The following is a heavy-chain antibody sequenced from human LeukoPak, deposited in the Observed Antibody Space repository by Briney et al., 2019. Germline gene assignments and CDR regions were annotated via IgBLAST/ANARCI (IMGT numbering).Heavy chain of an antibody. V-gene: IGHV3-7*03. CDR2: IKQDGSEK. CDR3: ASNYGG. D-gene: IGHD4-11*01. J-gene: IGHJ4*02. CDR1: GFDFSNCW. Sequence: PGGSLRLSCVASGFDFSNCWMYWVRQAPGKGLEWVANIKQDGSEKYYVDSVRGRFTISRDNAKNSLSLQMNSLRAEDTAVYYCASNYGGWGQGTLVTVSS.